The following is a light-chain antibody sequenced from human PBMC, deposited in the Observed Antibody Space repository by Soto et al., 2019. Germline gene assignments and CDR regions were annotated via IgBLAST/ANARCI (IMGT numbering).Light chain of an antibody. V-gene: IGLV2-14*01. Sequence: ALTQPASVSGSPGQSITISCTGTSSDIGGYDYVSWYQQHPGKVPKLMIFEVSNRPSGVSYRFSGSKSGNTASLTISGLQAEDEADYYCSSYTGSSTLYVFGTGTKLTVL. CDR2: EVS. J-gene: IGLJ1*01. CDR3: SSYTGSSTLYV. CDR1: SSDIGGYDY.